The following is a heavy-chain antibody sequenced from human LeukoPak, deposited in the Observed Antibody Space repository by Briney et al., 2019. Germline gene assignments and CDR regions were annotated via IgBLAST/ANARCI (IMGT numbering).Heavy chain of an antibody. D-gene: IGHD3-22*01. CDR3: ASGYDSSGYNDY. V-gene: IGHV3-30-3*01. CDR1: GFTFSSYA. Sequence: GGSLRLSCVGSGFTFSSYAMHWVRQAPGKGLEWVAVISYDGSNKYYADSVKGRFTISRDNSKNTLYLQMNSLRAEDTAVYYCASGYDSSGYNDYWGQGTLVTVSS. J-gene: IGHJ4*02. CDR2: ISYDGSNK.